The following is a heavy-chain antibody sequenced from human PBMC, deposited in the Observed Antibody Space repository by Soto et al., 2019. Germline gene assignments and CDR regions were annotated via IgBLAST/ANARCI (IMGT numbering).Heavy chain of an antibody. CDR3: AKDRGSYLYGLDV. D-gene: IGHD3-10*01. J-gene: IGHJ6*02. CDR1: GFAFSSYG. Sequence: PGGSLRLSCAASGFAFSSYGMNWVRQAPGKGLEWVSYIGSRSATIYYADSVKGRFTISRDNAKNSLFLQMNSLRDEDTAVYYCAKDRGSYLYGLDVWGQGTTVTVSS. V-gene: IGHV3-48*02. CDR2: IGSRSATI.